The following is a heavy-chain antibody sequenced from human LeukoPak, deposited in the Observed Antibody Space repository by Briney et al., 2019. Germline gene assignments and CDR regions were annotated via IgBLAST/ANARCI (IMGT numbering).Heavy chain of an antibody. CDR2: IIPIPGIA. J-gene: IGHJ4*02. V-gene: IGHV1-69*04. CDR3: AGIAAHSFDY. CDR1: GGTFSSYA. D-gene: IGHD6-6*01. Sequence: SVKVSCKASGGTFSSYAISWVRQAPGQGLEWMGRIIPIPGIANYAQKFQGRVTITADKSTSTAYMELSSLRSEDTAVYYCAGIAAHSFDYWGQGTLVTVSS.